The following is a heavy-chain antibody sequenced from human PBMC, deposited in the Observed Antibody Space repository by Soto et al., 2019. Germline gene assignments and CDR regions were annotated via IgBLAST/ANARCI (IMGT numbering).Heavy chain of an antibody. J-gene: IGHJ5*02. CDR2: IRSKAYGGTT. CDR1: GFTFGDYA. D-gene: IGHD3-22*01. Sequence: PGGSLRLSCTASGFTFGDYAMSWFRQAPGKGLEWVGFIRSKAYGGTTHYAASVKGRFTISRDDSKSIAYLHMNSLKTEDTAVYYCSTNYYDSSGYDNWFDPWCQGTLVTVSS. V-gene: IGHV3-49*03. CDR3: STNYYDSSGYDNWFDP.